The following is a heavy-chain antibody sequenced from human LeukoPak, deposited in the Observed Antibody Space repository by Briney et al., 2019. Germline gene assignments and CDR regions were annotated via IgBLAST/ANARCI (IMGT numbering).Heavy chain of an antibody. D-gene: IGHD5-18*01. J-gene: IGHJ3*02. CDR1: GGSISSYY. V-gene: IGHV4-59*01. Sequence: SETLSLTXTVSGGSISSYYWSWIRQPPGKGLEWIGYIYYSGSTNYNPSLKSRVTISVDTSKNQFSLKLSSVTAADTAVYYCAREYGYSYGSAGAFDIWGQGTMVTVSS. CDR2: IYYSGST. CDR3: AREYGYSYGSAGAFDI.